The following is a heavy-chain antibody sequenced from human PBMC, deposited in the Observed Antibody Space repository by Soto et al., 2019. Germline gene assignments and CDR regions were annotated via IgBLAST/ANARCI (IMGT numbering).Heavy chain of an antibody. Sequence: VELVESGGGLVHPGESLRLSCATSGLTFSSHAMSWVRQAPGRGLEWVSTVSGAGDYTYYADSVKGRFTISRDNSKSTAYLQMSNLRAEDSAVYYCARKSTVNPTRPYWYFDLWVRGSLVSVSS. CDR3: ARKSTVNPTRPYWYFDL. V-gene: IGHV3-23*04. J-gene: IGHJ2*01. D-gene: IGHD4-4*01. CDR2: VSGAGDYT. CDR1: GLTFSSHA.